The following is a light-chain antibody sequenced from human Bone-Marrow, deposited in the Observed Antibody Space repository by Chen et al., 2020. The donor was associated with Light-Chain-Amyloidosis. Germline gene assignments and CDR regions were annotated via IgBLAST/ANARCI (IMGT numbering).Light chain of an antibody. V-gene: IGLV3-21*02. Sequence: SYVLTQPSSVSVAPGQTATIACGGNNIGSTSVHWYQQTPGQAPLLVVYDDSDRPSGIPERLSGSNCGNTATLTISRVEAGDEAVYYCQVWDRSSDRPVFGGGTNLTVL. CDR3: QVWDRSSDRPV. CDR1: NIGSTS. J-gene: IGLJ3*02. CDR2: DDS.